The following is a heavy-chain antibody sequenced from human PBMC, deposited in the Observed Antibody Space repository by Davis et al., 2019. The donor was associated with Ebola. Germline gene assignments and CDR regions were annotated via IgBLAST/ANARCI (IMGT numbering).Heavy chain of an antibody. J-gene: IGHJ5*02. D-gene: IGHD3-10*01. CDR2: ISAYNGNT. CDR3: ARDLGMVQEANWFDP. V-gene: IGHV1-18*01. CDR1: GYTFTSYA. Sequence: ASVKVSCKASGYTFTSYAISWVRQAPGQGLEWMGWISAYNGNTNYAQKLQGRVTMTTDTSTSTAYMELRSLRSDDTAVYYCARDLGMVQEANWFDPWGQGTLVTVSS.